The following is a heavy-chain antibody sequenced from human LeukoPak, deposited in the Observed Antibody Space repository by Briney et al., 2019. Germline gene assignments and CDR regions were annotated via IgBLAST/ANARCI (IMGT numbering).Heavy chain of an antibody. D-gene: IGHD3-3*01. Sequence: PGGSLRLSCAASGFTFSSYGMHWVRQAPGKGLEWVAVISYDGSNKYYADSVKGRFTISRDNSKNTLYLQMNSLRAEDTAVYYCARAQLRFLEWLLEGSWFGPWGQGTLVTVSS. CDR1: GFTFSSYG. V-gene: IGHV3-30*03. CDR2: ISYDGSNK. J-gene: IGHJ5*02. CDR3: ARAQLRFLEWLLEGSWFGP.